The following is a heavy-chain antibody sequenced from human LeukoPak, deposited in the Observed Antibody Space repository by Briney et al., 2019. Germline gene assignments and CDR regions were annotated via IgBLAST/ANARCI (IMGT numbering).Heavy chain of an antibody. CDR3: ARVSRQQPGVIDY. D-gene: IGHD6-13*01. J-gene: IGHJ4*02. CDR2: IYSGGTT. V-gene: IGHV3-53*05. Sequence: GGSLRLSCTGSGFTVSSSYMSWVRQTPGKGLEWVSGIYSGGTTYYADSVKGRVTISRDSSKNTLYLQMNSLRAEDTAVYYCARVSRQQPGVIDYWGQGTLVTVSS. CDR1: GFTVSSSY.